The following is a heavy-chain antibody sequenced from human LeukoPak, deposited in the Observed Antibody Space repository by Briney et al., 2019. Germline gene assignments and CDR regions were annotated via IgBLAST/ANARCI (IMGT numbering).Heavy chain of an antibody. CDR2: ASGYNGNT. CDR1: GYTFTDYG. CDR3: ARGGILASFDI. Sequence: ASVEVSCKASGYTFTDYGISWVRQAPGQGLEWMGWASGYNGNTNSAQNLQGGVTLTTDTSSRTAYMEVTSLTSDDTAMYYCARGGILASFDIWGQGTLVTVSS. V-gene: IGHV1-18*01. D-gene: IGHD3-16*02. J-gene: IGHJ3*02.